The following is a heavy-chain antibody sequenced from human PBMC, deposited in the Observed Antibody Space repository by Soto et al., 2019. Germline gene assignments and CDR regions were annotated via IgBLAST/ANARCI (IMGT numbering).Heavy chain of an antibody. CDR3: ARERGSYDIWIGTQRYDAMDV. CDR1: GFIFSRHG. CDR2: TSYDGSNT. Sequence: QGQLVESGGGVVQPGTSLRLSCAASGFIFSRHGMHWVRQAPGKGLEWVAVTSYDGSNTYYADSVKGRFTISRDNPKNTLFLQMNRLKPNDTALYLCARERGSYDIWIGTQRYDAMDVLGQGSTVTVSS. D-gene: IGHD3-3*01. J-gene: IGHJ6*02. V-gene: IGHV3-30*03.